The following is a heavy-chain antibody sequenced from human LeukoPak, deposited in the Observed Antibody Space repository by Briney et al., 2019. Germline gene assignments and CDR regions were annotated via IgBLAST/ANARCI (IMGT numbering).Heavy chain of an antibody. CDR1: GFTFSSYE. CDR2: ISSSGSTI. D-gene: IGHD3-10*01. CDR3: AKGINLYYNYGMDV. Sequence: GGSLRLSCAASGFTFSSYEMNWVRQAPGKGLEWVSYISSSGSTIYYADSVKGRFTISRDNSKSTLYLQMNSLRAEDTAVYYCAKGINLYYNYGMDVWGQGTTVTVSS. J-gene: IGHJ6*02. V-gene: IGHV3-48*03.